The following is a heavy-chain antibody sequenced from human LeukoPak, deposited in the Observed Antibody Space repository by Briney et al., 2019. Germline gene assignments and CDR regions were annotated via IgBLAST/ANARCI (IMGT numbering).Heavy chain of an antibody. CDR3: ARGRALKDYGDYQDAFDI. J-gene: IGHJ3*02. V-gene: IGHV1-69*02. Sequence: RGSSVKVSCKASGGTFSSYTISWVRQAPGQGLEWMGRIIPILGIANYAQKFQGRVTITADKSTSTAYMELSSLRSEDTAVYHCARGRALKDYGDYQDAFDIWGQGTMVTVSS. CDR1: GGTFSSYT. CDR2: IIPILGIA. D-gene: IGHD4-17*01.